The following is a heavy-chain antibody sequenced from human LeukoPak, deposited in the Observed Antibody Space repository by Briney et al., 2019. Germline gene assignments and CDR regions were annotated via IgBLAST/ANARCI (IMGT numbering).Heavy chain of an antibody. CDR1: GFTFSSYS. V-gene: IGHV3-21*01. D-gene: IGHD6-13*01. Sequence: GGSLRLSCAASGFTFSSYSMNWVRQAPGKGLEWVSSTSSSSYIYYADSVKGRFTISRDNAKNSLYLQMNSLRAEDTAVYYCARDPYSSSWGWPDTFYYYYGMDVWGQGTTVTVSS. CDR3: ARDPYSSSWGWPDTFYYYYGMDV. CDR2: TSSSSYI. J-gene: IGHJ6*02.